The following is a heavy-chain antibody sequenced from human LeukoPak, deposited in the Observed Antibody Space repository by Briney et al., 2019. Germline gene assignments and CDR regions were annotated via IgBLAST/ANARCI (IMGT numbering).Heavy chain of an antibody. V-gene: IGHV3-66*01. CDR3: ARDLTVYGGNPLYYFDY. CDR1: GFTVSSNF. CDR2: IYSGGST. D-gene: IGHD4-23*01. J-gene: IGHJ4*02. Sequence: GGSLRLSCAASGFTVSSNFMSWVRQAPGKGLERVSVIYSGGSTYYADSVKGRFTISRDISKNTLFLQMNSLRAEDTAVYYCARDLTVYGGNPLYYFDYWGQGTLVTVSS.